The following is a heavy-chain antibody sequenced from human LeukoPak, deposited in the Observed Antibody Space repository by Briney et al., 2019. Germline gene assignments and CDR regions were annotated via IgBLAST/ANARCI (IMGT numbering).Heavy chain of an antibody. CDR1: GGTFSSYA. CDR3: ARGLNWFDAFDI. J-gene: IGHJ3*02. Sequence: SVKVSCKASGGTFSSYAISWVRQAPGQGLEWMGGIIPIFGTANYAQKFQGRVTITADESTSTAYMELSSLRSEDTAVYYCARGLNWFDAFDIWGQGTMVTVSS. D-gene: IGHD1-20*01. CDR2: IIPIFGTA. V-gene: IGHV1-69*13.